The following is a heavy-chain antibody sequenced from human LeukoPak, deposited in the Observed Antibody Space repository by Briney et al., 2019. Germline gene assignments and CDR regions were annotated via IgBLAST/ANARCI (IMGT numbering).Heavy chain of an antibody. CDR3: ARGINWNYPYYYYYMDV. CDR1: GGSISSGSYY. Sequence: SETLSLTCTVSGGSISSGSYYWSWIRQPAGKGLEWIGRIYTSGSTNYNPSLKSRVTISVDTSKNQFSLKLSSVTAADTAVYYCARGINWNYPYYYYYMDVWGKGTTVTVSS. D-gene: IGHD1-7*01. J-gene: IGHJ6*03. V-gene: IGHV4-61*02. CDR2: IYTSGST.